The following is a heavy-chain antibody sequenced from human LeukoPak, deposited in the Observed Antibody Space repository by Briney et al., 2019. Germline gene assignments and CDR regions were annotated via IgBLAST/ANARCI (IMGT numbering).Heavy chain of an antibody. CDR3: ARDRRAVAVGH. CDR1: GFTFTNYW. CDR2: IKQDGSEK. D-gene: IGHD6-19*01. V-gene: IGHV3-7*04. J-gene: IGHJ1*01. Sequence: PGGSLRLSCAASGFTFTNYWMSWVRQAPGKGLEWVANIKQDGSEKYYVDSVKGRFTTSRDNAKNSLSLQMNSLRGEDTAVYYCARDRRAVAVGHWGQGTLVTVSS.